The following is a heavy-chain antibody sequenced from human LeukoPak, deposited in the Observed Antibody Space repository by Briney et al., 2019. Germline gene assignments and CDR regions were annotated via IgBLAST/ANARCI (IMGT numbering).Heavy chain of an antibody. CDR2: ITSGGDYI. CDR1: GFTFNTFN. Sequence: GGSLRLSCAASGFTFNTFNMNWVRQAPGKGLEWVSSITSGGDYIYYADSVKGRFTTSRDNAQTSLSLQLKSLRVEDTAVYYCARGHYDVLAASYKWTPDYWGQGTLVTVSS. CDR3: ARGHYDVLAASYKWTPDY. J-gene: IGHJ4*02. V-gene: IGHV3-21*01. D-gene: IGHD3-9*01.